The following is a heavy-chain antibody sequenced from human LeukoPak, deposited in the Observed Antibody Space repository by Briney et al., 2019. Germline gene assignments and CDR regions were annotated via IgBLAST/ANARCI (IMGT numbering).Heavy chain of an antibody. D-gene: IGHD3-22*01. J-gene: IGHJ4*02. CDR3: ASGYYYDSSGYYPFLPSDY. CDR1: GFTFSSYS. Sequence: GGSLRLSCAASGFTFSSYSMNWVRQAPGKGLEWVANIKQDGSEKYYVDSVKGRFTISRDNAKNSLYLQMNSLRAEDTAVYYCASGYYYDSSGYYPFLPSDYWGQGTLVTVSS. CDR2: IKQDGSEK. V-gene: IGHV3-7*01.